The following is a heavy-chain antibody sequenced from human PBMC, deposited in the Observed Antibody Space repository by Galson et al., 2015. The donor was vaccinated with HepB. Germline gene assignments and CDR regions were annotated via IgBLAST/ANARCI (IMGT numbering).Heavy chain of an antibody. CDR3: TTAAQSGDY. V-gene: IGHV3-15*01. CDR2: LKSKTDGGTA. D-gene: IGHD3-10*01. Sequence: SLRLSCAASDFTLSNAWISWVRQAPGKGLEWVARLKSKTDGGTADYAAPVKGRFTISRDDSINTLYLQMNSLRIEDTAVYYCTTAAQSGDYWGQGTLVTVSS. J-gene: IGHJ4*02. CDR1: DFTLSNAW.